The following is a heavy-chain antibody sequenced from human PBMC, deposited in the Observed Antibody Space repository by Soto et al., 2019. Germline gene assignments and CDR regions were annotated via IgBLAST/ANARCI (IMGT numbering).Heavy chain of an antibody. V-gene: IGHV4-34*01. Sequence: SETLSLTCAVYGGSFSDYYSTWIRQPPGKGLEWIGEISHSGSTDYNPSLKGRVTISLDASKNLLSLKLSSVTAADTAVYYCARSKVYGASNLAYWGQGTPVTVSS. CDR3: ARSKVYGASNLAY. D-gene: IGHD3-10*01. CDR2: ISHSGST. J-gene: IGHJ4*02. CDR1: GGSFSDYY.